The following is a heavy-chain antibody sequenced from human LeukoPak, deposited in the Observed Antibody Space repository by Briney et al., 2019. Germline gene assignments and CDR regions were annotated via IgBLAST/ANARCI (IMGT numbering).Heavy chain of an antibody. V-gene: IGHV4-34*01. CDR2: INHSGST. D-gene: IGHD3-10*01. CDR3: ASGPRYYYGSGSYYKGYYFDY. J-gene: IGHJ4*02. Sequence: SETLSLTCAVYGGSFSGYYWSWIRQPLGKGLEWIGEINHSGSTNYNPSLKSRVTISVDTSKNQFSLKLSSVTAADTAVYYCASGPRYYYGSGSYYKGYYFDYWGQGTLVTVTS. CDR1: GGSFSGYY.